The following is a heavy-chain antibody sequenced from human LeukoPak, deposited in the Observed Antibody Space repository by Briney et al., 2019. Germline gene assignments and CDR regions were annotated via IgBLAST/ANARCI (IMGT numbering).Heavy chain of an antibody. CDR3: GRLYVLAAYSFDY. Sequence: PGGSLRLSCAASGFTFSSYTMNWVRQAPGKRLEWVSSITGSGDGTYYADSVRGRFTISKDNSENTLYLQLNSLRAEDAALYFWGRLYVLAAYSFDYWGQGTLVTVSS. D-gene: IGHD3-16*01. CDR2: ITGSGDGT. V-gene: IGHV3-23*01. CDR1: GFTFSSYT. J-gene: IGHJ4*02.